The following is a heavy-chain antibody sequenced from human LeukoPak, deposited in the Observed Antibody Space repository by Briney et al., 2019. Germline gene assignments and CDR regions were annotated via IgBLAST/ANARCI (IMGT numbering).Heavy chain of an antibody. CDR2: ISSSSSYI. J-gene: IGHJ6*02. CDR3: ARVASGSYSYYYYGMDV. V-gene: IGHV3-21*01. Sequence: KSGGSLRLSCAASGFTFSSYSMNWVRQAPGKGLEWVSSISSSSSYIYYVDSVKGRFTISRDNAKNSLYLQMNSLRAEDTAVYYCARVASGSYSYYYYGMDVWGQGTTVTVSS. CDR1: GFTFSSYS. D-gene: IGHD1-26*01.